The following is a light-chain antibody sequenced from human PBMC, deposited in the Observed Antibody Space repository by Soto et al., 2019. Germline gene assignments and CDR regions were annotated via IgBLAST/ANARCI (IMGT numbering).Light chain of an antibody. CDR3: QQSYSTLWT. V-gene: IGKV1-39*01. J-gene: IGKJ1*01. Sequence: IQMTQSPSSVSASVGDRVTITCQASQDISNYLNWYQQKPGRAPKLLIYAASSLQSGVPSRFSGSGSGTDFTLTISSLQPEDFATYYCQQSYSTLWTFGQGTKVDIK. CDR1: QDISNY. CDR2: AAS.